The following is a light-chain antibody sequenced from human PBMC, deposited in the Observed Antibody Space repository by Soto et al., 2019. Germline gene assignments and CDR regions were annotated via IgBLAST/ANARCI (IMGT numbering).Light chain of an antibody. V-gene: IGKV1-39*01. CDR1: QSISYF. CDR2: AAS. CDR3: QQSYSTLPLT. Sequence: IQMTQSPSSLSASVGDRVTITCRASQSISYFLNWYQQKPGKAPKLLIYAASSLQSGVPSRFSGSGSGTHFTLTISSLQPEDFATYYCQQSYSTLPLTFGGGTKVEIK. J-gene: IGKJ4*01.